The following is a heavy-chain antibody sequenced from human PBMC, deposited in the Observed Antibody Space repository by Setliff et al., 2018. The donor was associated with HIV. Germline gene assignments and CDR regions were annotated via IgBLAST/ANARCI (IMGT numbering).Heavy chain of an antibody. V-gene: IGHV1-2*02. CDR1: GYSFARYG. J-gene: IGHJ4*02. CDR2: INPKSGGT. D-gene: IGHD3-3*01. CDR3: ARVVDRDYDFWSAYEY. Sequence: ASVKVSCKASGYSFARYGLSWVRQAPGQGLEWMGWINPKSGGTHYGQKFRGRVTMTRDTSLSTAYMELSWLTSDDTAVYYCARVVDRDYDFWSAYEYWGQGTMVTVSS.